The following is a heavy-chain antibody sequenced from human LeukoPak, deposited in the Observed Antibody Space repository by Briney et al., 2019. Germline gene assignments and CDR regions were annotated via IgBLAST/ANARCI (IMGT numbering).Heavy chain of an antibody. D-gene: IGHD7-27*01. CDR2: IYSGGST. Sequence: GGSLRLSCAASGFTVSGNYMSWVRQAPGKGLEWVSVIYSGGSTYYADSVKGRFTISRDNSKNTLYLQMNSLRAEDTAVYYCARAAAGDGSEFDPWGQGTLVTVSS. CDR3: ARAAAGDGSEFDP. CDR1: GFTVSGNY. V-gene: IGHV3-53*01. J-gene: IGHJ5*02.